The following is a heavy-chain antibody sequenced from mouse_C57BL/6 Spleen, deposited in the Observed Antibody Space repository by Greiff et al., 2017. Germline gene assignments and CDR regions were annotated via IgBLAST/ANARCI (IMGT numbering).Heavy chain of an antibody. V-gene: IGHV1-55*01. CDR2: IYPGSGST. CDR3: AREIYYGSSPLAY. J-gene: IGHJ3*01. D-gene: IGHD1-1*01. Sequence: QVQLQQPGAELVKPGASVKMSCKASGYTFTSYWITWVKQRPGQGLEWIGDIYPGSGSTNYHEKFKSKATLTVDTSSSTAYMQLSSLTSEDSAVYYCAREIYYGSSPLAYWGQGTLVTVSA. CDR1: GYTFTSYW.